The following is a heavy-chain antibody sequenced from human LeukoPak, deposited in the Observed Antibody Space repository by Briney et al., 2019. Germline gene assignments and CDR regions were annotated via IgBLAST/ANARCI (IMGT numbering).Heavy chain of an antibody. CDR1: GFTFSDYY. CDR2: ISSSGSTI. CDR3: AREGTYCSGGSCLYYYYYGMDV. J-gene: IGHJ6*02. Sequence: GGSLRLSCAASGFTFSDYYMSWIRQAPGKGLEWVSYISSSGSTIYYADSVKGRFTISRDNAKNSLYLQMNSLRAEDTAVYYCAREGTYCSGGSCLYYYYYGMDVWGQGTTVTVSS. V-gene: IGHV3-11*01. D-gene: IGHD2-15*01.